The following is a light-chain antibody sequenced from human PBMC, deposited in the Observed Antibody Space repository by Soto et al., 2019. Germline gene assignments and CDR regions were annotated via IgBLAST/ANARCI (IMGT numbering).Light chain of an antibody. CDR1: QSVSSK. J-gene: IGKJ2*01. CDR2: GAF. V-gene: IGKV3-15*01. Sequence: EIVMTQSPATLSVSPGERVTLSCRASQSVSSKLAWFQQKPGQAPRLLIYGAFTRATGIPTRFSGSGSETEFTLTISSLQCEDFAVYYCQQYNMWPQTFGQGTKLEIK. CDR3: QQYNMWPQT.